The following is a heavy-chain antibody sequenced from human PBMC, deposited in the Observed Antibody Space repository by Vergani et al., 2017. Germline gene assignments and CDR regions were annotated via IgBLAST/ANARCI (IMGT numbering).Heavy chain of an antibody. CDR3: VSSLLRSFDY. CDR1: GYTYRSYY. V-gene: IGHV1-46*03. CDR2: INPLGGRA. D-gene: IGHD4-17*01. Sequence: QVKVVQSGAEVKAPGASVKVSCEASGYTYRSYYVHGVRQAPGQGLEWMGVINPLGGRATYSQKLQGRVSVTGDSSTTGGTSASMVYMDLTSLTPEDTAVYFCVSSLLRSFDYWVQGTLVTVSS. J-gene: IGHJ4*02.